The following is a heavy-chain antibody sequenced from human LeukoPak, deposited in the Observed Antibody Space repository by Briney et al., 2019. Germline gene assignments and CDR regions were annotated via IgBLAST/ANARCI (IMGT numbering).Heavy chain of an antibody. J-gene: IGHJ2*01. CDR2: IYYSGST. V-gene: IGHV4-59*01. Sequence: SETLSLTCTVSGGSISSYYWSWIRQPPGKGLEWIGYIYYSGSTNYNPSLKSRVTISVDTSKNQFSLKLSSVTAADTAVYYCARDRAPPESWYFDLWGRGTLVTVSS. CDR3: ARDRAPPESWYFDL. CDR1: GGSISSYY.